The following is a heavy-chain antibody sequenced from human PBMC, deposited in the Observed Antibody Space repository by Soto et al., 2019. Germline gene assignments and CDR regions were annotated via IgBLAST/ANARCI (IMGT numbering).Heavy chain of an antibody. Sequence: SETLSLTCSVSGDSISSSTYYWGWIRQPPGKGLEWIGNIFFSGSTYYNQSLKSRVTISVDTSKNQFSLKLTSVTAADTAVYYCARLALALASGLIDYWGQGTLVTVSS. D-gene: IGHD6-19*01. CDR1: GDSISSSTYY. CDR2: IFFSGST. J-gene: IGHJ4*02. CDR3: ARLALALASGLIDY. V-gene: IGHV4-39*01.